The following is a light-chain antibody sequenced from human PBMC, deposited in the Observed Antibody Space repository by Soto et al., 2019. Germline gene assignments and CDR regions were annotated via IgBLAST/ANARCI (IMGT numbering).Light chain of an antibody. V-gene: IGKV3-20*01. CDR3: QQYGSSHRWT. CDR2: YTS. J-gene: IGKJ1*01. CDR1: QYVGTR. Sequence: EIVLTDSPATRSSSPGETATLSCSASQYVGTRLAWYQHKPGQAPRLLIYYTSNRATGIPARFSGSGSGTDFTLTISRLEPEDFAVYYCQQYGSSHRWTFGQGTKMDIK.